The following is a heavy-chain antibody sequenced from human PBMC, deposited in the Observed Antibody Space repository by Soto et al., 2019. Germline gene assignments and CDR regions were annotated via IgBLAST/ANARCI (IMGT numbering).Heavy chain of an antibody. CDR3: ACGYNGGGDFDL. Sequence: PSDTLSLTCAVSGGSISSSNWWSWVRQPPGKGLEGIGEIYHSGSTNYNPSLKSRVTISVDKSKNQFSLKLSSVTAAYTAVYYCACGYNGGGDFDLWGRGTLVTVSS. J-gene: IGHJ2*01. CDR2: IYHSGST. CDR1: GGSISSSNW. D-gene: IGHD2-21*01. V-gene: IGHV4-4*02.